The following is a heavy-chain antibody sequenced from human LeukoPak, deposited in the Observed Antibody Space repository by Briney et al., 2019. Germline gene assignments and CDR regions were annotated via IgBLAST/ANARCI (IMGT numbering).Heavy chain of an antibody. CDR2: IKQDGSEK. D-gene: IGHD2-2*01. J-gene: IGHJ4*02. CDR3: ARDMNVVVPAANFDY. V-gene: IGHV3-7*01. Sequence: PRGSLRLSCAASGFTFSSYWMSWVRQAPGEGLEWLANIKQDGSEKYYVDSVKGRFTISRDNAKNSLYLQMNSLRAEDTAVYYCARDMNVVVPAANFDYWGQGTLVTVSS. CDR1: GFTFSSYW.